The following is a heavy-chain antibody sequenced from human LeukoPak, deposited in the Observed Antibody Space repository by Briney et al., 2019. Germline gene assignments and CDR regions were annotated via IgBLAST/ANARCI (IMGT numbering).Heavy chain of an antibody. CDR1: GGTFSSYA. Sequence: GASVKVSCKASGGTFSSYAISWVRQAPGQGLEWMGGIILIFGTANYAQKFQGRVTITADESTSTAYMELSSLRSEDTAVYYCARDRRAYCSGGSCYSPLDYWGQGTLVTVSS. V-gene: IGHV1-69*13. J-gene: IGHJ4*02. D-gene: IGHD2-15*01. CDR3: ARDRRAYCSGGSCYSPLDY. CDR2: IILIFGTA.